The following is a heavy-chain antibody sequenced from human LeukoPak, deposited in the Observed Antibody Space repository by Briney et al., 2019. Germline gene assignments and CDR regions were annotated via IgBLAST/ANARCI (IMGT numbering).Heavy chain of an antibody. Sequence: SXXYYWXWLRQXPGKGLEWIGSIYYSGSTYYNPSLKSRVTISVDTSKNQFSLKQSHVTAADTAVYYCARPNYYPSWFDPWGQGTLVTVSS. CDR3: ARPNYYPSWFDP. CDR1: SXXYY. D-gene: IGHD3-10*01. J-gene: IGHJ5*02. CDR2: IYYSGST. V-gene: IGHV4-39*01.